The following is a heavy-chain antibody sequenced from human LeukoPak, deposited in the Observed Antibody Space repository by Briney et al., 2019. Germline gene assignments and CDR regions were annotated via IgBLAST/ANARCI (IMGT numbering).Heavy chain of an antibody. CDR2: IYYSGST. J-gene: IGHJ5*02. Sequence: SETLSLTCTVSGGSISSYYWSWIRQPPGKGLEWIGYIYYSGSTNYNPSLKSRVTISVDTSKNQFSLKLSSVTAADTAVYYCARGGAAAGRENWFDPWGQGTLVTVSS. D-gene: IGHD6-13*01. V-gene: IGHV4-59*12. CDR3: ARGGAAAGRENWFDP. CDR1: GGSISSYY.